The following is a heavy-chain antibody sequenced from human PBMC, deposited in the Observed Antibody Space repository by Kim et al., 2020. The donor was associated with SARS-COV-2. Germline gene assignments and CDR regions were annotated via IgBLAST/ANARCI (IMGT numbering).Heavy chain of an antibody. D-gene: IGHD1-26*01. Sequence: GGSLRLSCAASGFTFSGYGMSWVRQAPGKGLEWVSAVSGSGADRNYANSVQGRFTISRDNSRNTLFLQMSSLRDEDTAVYYCAKRLGPTTPNFDYWGQGTLVTVSS. CDR1: GFTFSGYG. CDR3: AKRLGPTTPNFDY. J-gene: IGHJ4*02. CDR2: VSGSGADR. V-gene: IGHV3-23*01.